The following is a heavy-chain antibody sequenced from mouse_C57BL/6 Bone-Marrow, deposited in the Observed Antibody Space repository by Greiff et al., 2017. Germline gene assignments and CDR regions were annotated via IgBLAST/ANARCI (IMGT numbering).Heavy chain of an antibody. J-gene: IGHJ2*01. CDR1: GFTFSSYG. Sequence: EVKLMESGGDLVKPGGSLKLSCAASGFTFSSYGMSWVRQTPDKRLEWVATISSGGSYTYYPDSVKGRFTISSDNAKNTLYLQMSSLKSEDTAMYYCARHTTVVAPFDYWGQGTTLTVSS. V-gene: IGHV5-6*01. D-gene: IGHD1-1*01. CDR3: ARHTTVVAPFDY. CDR2: ISSGGSYT.